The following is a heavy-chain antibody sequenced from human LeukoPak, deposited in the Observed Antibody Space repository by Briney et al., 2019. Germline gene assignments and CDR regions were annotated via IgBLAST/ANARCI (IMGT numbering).Heavy chain of an antibody. CDR3: ARVCCFTTGTTDYGMDV. J-gene: IGHJ6*02. D-gene: IGHD1-1*01. CDR2: ISSSSSTI. V-gene: IGHV3-48*04. CDR1: GFTFSSHS. Sequence: GGSLRLSCAASGFTFSSHSMNWVRQAPGKGLEWVSYISSSSSTIYYADSVKGRFTISRDNAKNSLYLQMNSLRAEDTAVYYCARVCCFTTGTTDYGMDVWGQGTTVTVSS.